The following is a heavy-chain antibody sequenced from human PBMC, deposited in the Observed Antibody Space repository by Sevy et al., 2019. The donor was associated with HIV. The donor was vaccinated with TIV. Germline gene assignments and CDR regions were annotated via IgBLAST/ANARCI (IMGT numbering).Heavy chain of an antibody. CDR1: GFTFSTYD. J-gene: IGHJ6*02. Sequence: GGSLRLSCVSSGFTFSTYDMHWVRQVTGKGLEWTSGVGPAGDQFYPGSVKGRFTISRENAKNSIYLQMNNLRAGDTAVYYCARSGGYSDYGMDVWGQGTTVTVSS. CDR2: VGPAGDQ. D-gene: IGHD5-12*01. CDR3: ARSGGYSDYGMDV. V-gene: IGHV3-13*05.